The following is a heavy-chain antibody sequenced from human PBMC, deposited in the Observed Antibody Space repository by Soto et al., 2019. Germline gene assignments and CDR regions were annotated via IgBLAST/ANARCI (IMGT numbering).Heavy chain of an antibody. D-gene: IGHD1-1*01. CDR1: GYSFHNSG. CDR3: SKNGTTWFAS. Sequence: ASVKVSCKTFGYSFHNSGISWVRQAPGQGLEWMGWISVFNGYAHYAQKFQGRVIMTADTFTNTAYMEFRGLRSDDTAMYYCSKNGTTWFASWGQGSPVNVS. CDR2: ISVFNGYA. J-gene: IGHJ5*01. V-gene: IGHV1-18*01.